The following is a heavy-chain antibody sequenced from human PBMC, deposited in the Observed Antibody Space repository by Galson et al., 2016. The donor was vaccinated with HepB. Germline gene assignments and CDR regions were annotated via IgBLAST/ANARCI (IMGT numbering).Heavy chain of an antibody. V-gene: IGHV4-34*01. CDR3: ARLPGYYGSGTMLFYYGMDV. D-gene: IGHD3-10*01. Sequence: SETLSLTCGVYGGSFSGYYWSWIRQPPGKGLEWIGEINQSGSANYNPSLKSRVTVSVDRSKNQFSLKLSPVTAADTAVYYCARLPGYYGSGTMLFYYGMDVWGQGTTVTVSS. CDR1: GGSFSGYY. CDR2: INQSGSA. J-gene: IGHJ6*02.